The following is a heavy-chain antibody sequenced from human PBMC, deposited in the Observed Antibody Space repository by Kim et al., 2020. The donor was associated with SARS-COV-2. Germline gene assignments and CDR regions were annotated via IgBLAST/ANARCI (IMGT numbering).Heavy chain of an antibody. CDR2: T. J-gene: IGHJ4*02. V-gene: IGHV4-34*01. Sequence: TNYNPALRGGVTISVDTSKNQFSLKLSSVTAADTAVYYCARGVAVAGTDYWGQGTLVTVSS. D-gene: IGHD6-19*01. CDR3: ARGVAVAGTDY.